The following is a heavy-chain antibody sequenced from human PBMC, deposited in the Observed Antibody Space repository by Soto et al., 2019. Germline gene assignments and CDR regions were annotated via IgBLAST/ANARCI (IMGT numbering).Heavy chain of an antibody. CDR2: ISGSGGST. CDR3: AKELEYYYDSSPPDY. CDR1: GCTFSSYA. Sequence: GGSLRLSGAASGCTFSSYAMSWVRQAQGKRLEWVSAISGSGGSTYYTNSVKGRFTISRDNSKNTLYLQMNSLRAEDTAVYYCAKELEYYYDSSPPDYWGQGTLVTVSS. V-gene: IGHV3-23*01. J-gene: IGHJ4*02. D-gene: IGHD3-22*01.